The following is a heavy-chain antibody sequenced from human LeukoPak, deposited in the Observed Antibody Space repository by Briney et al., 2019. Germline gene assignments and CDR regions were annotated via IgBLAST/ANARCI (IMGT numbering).Heavy chain of an antibody. CDR2: INPSGGST. D-gene: IGHD5-24*01. J-gene: IGHJ4*02. V-gene: IGHV1-46*01. CDR1: GYTFTSYY. Sequence: ASVKVSCKASGYTFTSYYMHWVRQAPGQGLEWMGIINPSGGSTSYAQKFQGRVTMTRDTSTSTVYMELSSLRPDDTAVYYCARDDGYNGDVDYWGQGTLVTVSS. CDR3: ARDDGYNGDVDY.